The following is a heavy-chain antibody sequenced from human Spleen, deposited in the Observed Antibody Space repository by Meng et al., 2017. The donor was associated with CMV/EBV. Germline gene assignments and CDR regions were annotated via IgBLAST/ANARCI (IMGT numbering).Heavy chain of an antibody. CDR1: GYTFTGYY. J-gene: IGHJ5*02. CDR2: MNPYSGNT. D-gene: IGHD2-2*02. Sequence: ASVKVSCKASGYTFTGYYMHWVRQATGQGLEWMGWMNPYSGNTGYAQKFQGRVTMTRDTSITTAYMELSSLTSDDTAVYYCVRECTSASCYTNWFDPWGQGTLVTVSS. V-gene: IGHV1-8*02. CDR3: VRECTSASCYTNWFDP.